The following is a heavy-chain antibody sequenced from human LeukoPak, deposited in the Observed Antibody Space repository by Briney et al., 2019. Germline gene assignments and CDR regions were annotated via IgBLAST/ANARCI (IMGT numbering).Heavy chain of an antibody. CDR1: GFTFSDYY. J-gene: IGHJ4*02. CDR3: ARVRTFGGVINS. V-gene: IGHV3-11*01. CDR2: INSSGTTI. Sequence: GGSLRLSCAASGFTFSDYYMSWIRQAPGKGLEWVSYINSSGTTIYYTDSVKGRFTISRDNAKNSLYLQMNSLRAEDTAVYYCARVRTFGGVINSWGQGTLVTVSS. D-gene: IGHD3-16*01.